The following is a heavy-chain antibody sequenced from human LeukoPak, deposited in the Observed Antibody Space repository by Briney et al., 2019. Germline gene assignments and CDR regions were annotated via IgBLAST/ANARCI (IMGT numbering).Heavy chain of an antibody. J-gene: IGHJ4*02. CDR1: GLTFSSYA. D-gene: IGHD3-10*01. Sequence: GGSLRLSCAASGLTFSSYAMSWVRQAPGKGLEWVSAISGSGGSTYYADSVKGRFTISRDNSKNTLYLQMNSLRAEDTAVYYCAKDRGSGSYYWDYWGQGTLVTVSS. CDR3: AKDRGSGSYYWDY. V-gene: IGHV3-23*01. CDR2: ISGSGGST.